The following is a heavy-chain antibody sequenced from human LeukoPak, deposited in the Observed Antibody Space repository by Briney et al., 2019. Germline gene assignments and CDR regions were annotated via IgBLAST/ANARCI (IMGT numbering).Heavy chain of an antibody. D-gene: IGHD5-24*01. CDR3: AGDRGDRDGYNFDY. CDR2: TYSGGST. CDR1: GFTVSGNY. V-gene: IGHV3-66*01. J-gene: IGHJ4*02. Sequence: PGGSLRLSCAASGFTVSGNYMIWVRQAPGKGLEWVSDTYSGGSTYYADSVKGRITISRDISKNTLYLQMNSMSTEETGVYYCAGDRGDRDGYNFDYWGQGTLVTVSS.